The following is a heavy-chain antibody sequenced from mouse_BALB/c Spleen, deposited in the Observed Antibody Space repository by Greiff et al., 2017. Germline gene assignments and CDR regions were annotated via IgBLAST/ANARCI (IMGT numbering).Heavy chain of an antibody. CDR2: INPGSGGT. Sequence: VQLQQSGAELVRPGTSVKVSCKASGYAFTNYLIEWVKQRPGQGLEWIGVINPGSGGTNYNEKFKGKATLTADKSSSTAYMQLSSLTSDDSAVYYCARGRYAMDNWGQGTSVTVSS. J-gene: IGHJ4*01. CDR1: GYAFTNYL. CDR3: ARGRYAMDN. V-gene: IGHV1-54*01.